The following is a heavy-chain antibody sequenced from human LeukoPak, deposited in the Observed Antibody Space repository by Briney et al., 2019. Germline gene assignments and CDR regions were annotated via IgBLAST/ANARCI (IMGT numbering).Heavy chain of an antibody. CDR1: GGSFSGYY. CDR2: INHSGST. D-gene: IGHD2-15*01. Sequence: SETLSLTCAVYGGSFSGYYWSWIRQPPGKELEWIGEINHSGSTNYNPSLKSRVTISVDTSKNQFSLKLSSVTAADTAVYYCARGAFPPPGYCSGGSCSPFDYWGQGTLVTVSS. CDR3: ARGAFPPPGYCSGGSCSPFDY. V-gene: IGHV4-34*01. J-gene: IGHJ4*02.